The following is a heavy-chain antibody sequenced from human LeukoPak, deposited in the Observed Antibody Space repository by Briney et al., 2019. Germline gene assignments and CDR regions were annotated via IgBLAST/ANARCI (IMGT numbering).Heavy chain of an antibody. D-gene: IGHD5-12*01. CDR3: AKEYSGYDFDY. CDR2: IWYDGSNK. Sequence: PGGSLRLSCAASGFTFSSYGMHWVRQAPGKGLEWVAVIWYDGSNKYYADSVKGRFTISRDNSKNTLCLQMDSLRAEDTALYYCAKEYSGYDFDYWGQGTLVTVSS. CDR1: GFTFSSYG. J-gene: IGHJ4*02. V-gene: IGHV3-33*06.